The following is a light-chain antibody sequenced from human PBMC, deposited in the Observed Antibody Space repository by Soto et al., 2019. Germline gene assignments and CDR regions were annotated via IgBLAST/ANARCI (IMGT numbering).Light chain of an antibody. Sequence: QSALTQPASVSGSPGQSITISCTGTSSDVGGYNYVSWYQQHPGKAPKLMIYEVSNRPSGVSNRFSGSKSGNTASLTISGLQAEDEADYYCCSYRTGSTVLFGGGTKLTVL. V-gene: IGLV2-14*01. CDR2: EVS. J-gene: IGLJ3*02. CDR1: SSDVGGYNY. CDR3: CSYRTGSTVL.